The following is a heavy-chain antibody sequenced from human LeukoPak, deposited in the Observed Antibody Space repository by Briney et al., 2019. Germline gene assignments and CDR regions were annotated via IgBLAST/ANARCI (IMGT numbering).Heavy chain of an antibody. CDR3: ARANSTPSNYYGSGSYYNALDY. CDR1: GFNFGDSW. J-gene: IGHJ4*02. V-gene: IGHV3-21*01. Sequence: GGSLRLSCIASGFNFGDSWMSWVRQAPGKGLEWVSSISSSSSYIYYADSVKGRFTISRDNAKNSLYLQMNSLRAEDTAVYYCARANSTPSNYYGSGSYYNALDYWGQGTLVTVSS. CDR2: ISSSSSYI. D-gene: IGHD3-10*01.